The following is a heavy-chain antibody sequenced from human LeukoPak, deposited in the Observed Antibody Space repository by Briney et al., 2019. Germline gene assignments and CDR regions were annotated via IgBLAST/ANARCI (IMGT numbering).Heavy chain of an antibody. CDR1: GGTFSSYA. J-gene: IGHJ5*02. CDR2: IIPIFGTA. CDR3: ARGLEWLTRRHTWFDP. V-gene: IGHV1-69*05. D-gene: IGHD3-3*01. Sequence: SVKVSCKASGGTFSSYAISWVRQAPGQGLEWMGGIIPIFGTANYAQKFQGRVTMTTDTSTSTAYMELRSLRSDDTAVYYCARGLEWLTRRHTWFDPWGQGTLVTVSS.